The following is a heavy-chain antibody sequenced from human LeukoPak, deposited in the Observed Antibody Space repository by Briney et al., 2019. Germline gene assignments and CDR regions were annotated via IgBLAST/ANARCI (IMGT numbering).Heavy chain of an antibody. Sequence: SQTLSLTCAISGDSVSSNSVTWNWIRQSPSRGLEWLGRTYYRSTWYSDYAVSVRGRITANLDTSKNQFSLHLNSVTPEDTAVYYCARRLTQYDCFDPWGQGSLVTVSS. CDR2: TYYRSTWYS. CDR1: GDSVSSNSVT. V-gene: IGHV6-1*01. J-gene: IGHJ5*02. D-gene: IGHD3-9*01. CDR3: ARRLTQYDCFDP.